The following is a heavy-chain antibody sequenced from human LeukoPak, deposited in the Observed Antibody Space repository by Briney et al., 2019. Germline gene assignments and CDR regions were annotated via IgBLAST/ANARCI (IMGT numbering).Heavy chain of an antibody. J-gene: IGHJ4*02. V-gene: IGHV4-59*01. D-gene: IGHD6-19*01. CDR3: ARSRPYSSGWYKSSAYFDY. CDR1: GGSISSYY. Sequence: TSETLSLTCTVSGGSISSYYWSWIRQPPGKGLEWIGYISYSGSTNYNPSLKSRVTISVDTSKNQFTLKLSSVAAADTALYYCARSRPYSSGWYKSSAYFDYWGQGTLVTVSS. CDR2: ISYSGST.